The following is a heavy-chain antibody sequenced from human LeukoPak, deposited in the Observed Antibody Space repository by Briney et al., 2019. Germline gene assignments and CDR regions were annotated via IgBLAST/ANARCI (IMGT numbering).Heavy chain of an antibody. V-gene: IGHV3-23*01. CDR1: GFTFSSYA. CDR3: SKGYDAAVVAAAPGNS. CDR2: ISGSGGST. D-gene: IGHD2-15*01. J-gene: IGHJ4*02. Sequence: PGGSLRLSCAASGFTFSSYAMSWVRQAPGKGLEWVSAISGSGGSTFYPDSVKGRFTISRDNSKNTLYLHMNSLRADDTALYYCSKGYDAAVVAAAPGNSWGQGTLVTVSS.